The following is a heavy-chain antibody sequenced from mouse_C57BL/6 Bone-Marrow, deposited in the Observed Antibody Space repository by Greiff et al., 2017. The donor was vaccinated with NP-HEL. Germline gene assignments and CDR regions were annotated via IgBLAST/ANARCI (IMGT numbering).Heavy chain of an antibody. J-gene: IGHJ3*01. D-gene: IGHD2-1*01. CDR1: GFTFNTYA. V-gene: IGHV10-3*01. Sequence: EVQLVESGGGLVQPKGSLKLSCAASGFTFNTYAMHWVRQAPGKGLEWVAGIRSKSSNYATYYADSVKDRFTISRDDSQSMLYLQMNNLKTEDTAMYYCVSLIYYGNYAWFAYWGQGTLVTVSA. CDR3: VSLIYYGNYAWFAY. CDR2: IRSKSSNYAT.